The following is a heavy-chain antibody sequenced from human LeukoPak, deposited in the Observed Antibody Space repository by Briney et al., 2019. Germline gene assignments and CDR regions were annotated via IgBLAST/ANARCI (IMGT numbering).Heavy chain of an antibody. Sequence: PSETLSLSCAEHGGSFSGYYWSWIRAPPGEGLGWSGEINHSGSTNYNPSLKRRGTISVDTPKNQSSQQLSSLTAADTAVYYCGALRVRGVIGAFDIWGQGTMVTVSS. CDR1: GGSFSGYY. J-gene: IGHJ3*02. V-gene: IGHV4-34*01. CDR3: GALRVRGVIGAFDI. D-gene: IGHD3-10*01. CDR2: INHSGST.